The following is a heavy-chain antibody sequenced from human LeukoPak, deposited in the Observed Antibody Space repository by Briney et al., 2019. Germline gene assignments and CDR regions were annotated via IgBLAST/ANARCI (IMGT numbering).Heavy chain of an antibody. CDR3: ARDVLGESASDLRWFDP. CDR2: ISSSSSTI. J-gene: IGHJ5*02. D-gene: IGHD3-10*01. V-gene: IGHV3-48*01. Sequence: GGSLRLSCAASGFTFSSYSMNWVRQAPGKGLEWVSYISSSSSTIYYADSVKGRFTISRDNAKNSLYLQMNSLRAEDTAVYYCARDVLGESASDLRWFDPWGQGTLVTVSS. CDR1: GFTFSSYS.